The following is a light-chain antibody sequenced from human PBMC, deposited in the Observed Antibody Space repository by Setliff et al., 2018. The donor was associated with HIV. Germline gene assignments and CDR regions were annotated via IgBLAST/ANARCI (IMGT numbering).Light chain of an antibody. CDR3: SSYTSSSTLYV. Sequence: SVLTQPASVSGSPGQSITISCTGTSSDVGGYNYVSWYQQHPGKAPKLMIYEVSNRPSGVSNRFSGSKSGNTASLTISGLQAEDEADYYCSSYTSSSTLYVFGTGTKSPS. CDR1: SSDVGGYNY. V-gene: IGLV2-14*01. CDR2: EVS. J-gene: IGLJ1*01.